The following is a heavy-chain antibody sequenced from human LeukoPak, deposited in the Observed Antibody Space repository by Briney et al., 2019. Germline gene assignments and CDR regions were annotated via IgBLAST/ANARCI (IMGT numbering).Heavy chain of an antibody. CDR3: ARAPELQDGYYYMDV. V-gene: IGHV4-59*01. Sequence: PSETLSLTCTVSGGSISSYYWSWIRQPPGKGLEWIGYIYYSGSTNYNPSLKSRVTISVDTSKNQFSLKLSSVTAADTAVYYCARAPELQDGYYYMDVWGKGTTVTVSS. D-gene: IGHD1-26*01. J-gene: IGHJ6*03. CDR1: GGSISSYY. CDR2: IYYSGST.